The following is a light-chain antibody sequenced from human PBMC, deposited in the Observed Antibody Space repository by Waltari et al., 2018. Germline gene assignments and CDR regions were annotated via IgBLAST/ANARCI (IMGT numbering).Light chain of an antibody. J-gene: IGKJ1*01. CDR2: DAA. Sequence: EIVLKQSPGTLSFSPGERATLSCRASQSVSRSLAWYQQKPGQAPRLLIYDAASRATGIPDRFSGSGSGTDFSLTISRLEPEDFAVYDCQKYVDLPATFGQGTKVEIK. CDR1: QSVSRS. CDR3: QKYVDLPAT. V-gene: IGKV3-20*01.